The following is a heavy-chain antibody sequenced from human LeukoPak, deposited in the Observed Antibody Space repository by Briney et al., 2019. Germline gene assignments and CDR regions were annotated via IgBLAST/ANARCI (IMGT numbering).Heavy chain of an antibody. Sequence: PGGSLRLSCAASGFTVSSNYMSWVRQAPGKGLEWVSVICSGRSTYYADSVKGRFTISRDNSKNTLYLQMNSLRAEDTAVYYCASRNPVGYCSGGSCGRGLTDYWGQVTLVTVSS. CDR2: ICSGRST. CDR3: ASRNPVGYCSGGSCGRGLTDY. J-gene: IGHJ4*02. D-gene: IGHD2-15*01. CDR1: GFTVSSNY. V-gene: IGHV3-53*01.